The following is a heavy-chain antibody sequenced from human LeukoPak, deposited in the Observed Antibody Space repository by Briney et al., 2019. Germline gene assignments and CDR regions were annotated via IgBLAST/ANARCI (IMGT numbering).Heavy chain of an antibody. J-gene: IGHJ5*02. CDR3: AREEVGATTVS. Sequence: GGSLRLSCAASGFTFSNYSMNWVRQAPGKGLEWVSYISSSSSTIYYADSVKGRFTISRDNAKNSLYLQMNSLRAEDTAVYYCAREEVGATTVSWGQGTLVTVSS. D-gene: IGHD1-26*01. CDR2: ISSSSSTI. CDR1: GFTFSNYS. V-gene: IGHV3-48*01.